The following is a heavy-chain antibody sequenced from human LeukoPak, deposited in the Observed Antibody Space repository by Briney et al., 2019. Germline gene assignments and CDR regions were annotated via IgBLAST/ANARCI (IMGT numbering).Heavy chain of an antibody. CDR1: GFTVSSNY. D-gene: IGHD5-18*01. J-gene: IGHJ4*02. CDR3: ARQSGYSYGYVDY. V-gene: IGHV3-66*04. Sequence: GGSLRLSCAASGFTVSSNYMSWVRQAPGKGLEWVPVIYSGGSTYYADSVKGRFTISRDNSKNTLYLQMNSLRAEDTAVYYCARQSGYSYGYVDYWGQGTLVTVSS. CDR2: IYSGGST.